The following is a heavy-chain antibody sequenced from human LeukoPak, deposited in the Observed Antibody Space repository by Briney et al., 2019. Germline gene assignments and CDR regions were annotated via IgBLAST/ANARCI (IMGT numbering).Heavy chain of an antibody. CDR2: ISAGGDST. CDR3: ARSNGGVPIAGGHSSGWADY. V-gene: IGHV3-23*01. CDR1: GFTFSTYT. J-gene: IGHJ4*01. Sequence: GGSLRLSCAASGFTFSTYTMSWVRQAPGKGLEWVSAISAGGDSTYYADSVKGRFTISRDSSKNTLYLQMDSLTAEDTAVYYCARSNGGVPIAGGHSSGWADYWGHGALVTVSS. D-gene: IGHD6-19*01.